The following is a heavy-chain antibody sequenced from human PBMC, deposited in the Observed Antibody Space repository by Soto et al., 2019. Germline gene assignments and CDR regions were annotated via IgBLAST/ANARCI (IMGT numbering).Heavy chain of an antibody. J-gene: IGHJ4*02. CDR1: GFTSSSYG. V-gene: IGHV3-30*18. CDR3: AKEFTVRGYSYDAKDY. Sequence: PGQSLRLSCAASGFTSSSYGMRWVRQAPGKGLEWVAVISYDGSNKYYADSVKGRFTISRDNSKNTLYLQMNSLRAEDTAVYYCAKEFTVRGYSYDAKDYWGQGT. D-gene: IGHD5-18*01. CDR2: ISYDGSNK.